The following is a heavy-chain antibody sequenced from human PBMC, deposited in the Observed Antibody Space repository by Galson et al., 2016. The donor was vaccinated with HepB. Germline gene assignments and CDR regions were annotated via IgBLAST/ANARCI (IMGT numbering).Heavy chain of an antibody. Sequence: SLRLSCAASGFTFSSYGMHWVRQAPGKGLEWVAVIWYDGSNKYYADSVKGRFTISRDNSKNTLYLQMNSLRAEDTAVYYRAREGWDYDFWSGYSREAFDIWGQGTMVTVSS. CDR3: AREGWDYDFWSGYSREAFDI. CDR2: IWYDGSNK. V-gene: IGHV3-33*01. J-gene: IGHJ3*02. D-gene: IGHD3-3*01. CDR1: GFTFSSYG.